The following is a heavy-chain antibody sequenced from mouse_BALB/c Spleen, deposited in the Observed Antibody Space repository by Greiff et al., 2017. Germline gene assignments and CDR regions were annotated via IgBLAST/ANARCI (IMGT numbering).Heavy chain of an antibody. CDR3: ARPDGYYPYYFDY. CDR2: IYPGDGST. J-gene: IGHJ2*01. D-gene: IGHD2-3*01. V-gene: IGHV1S56*01. Sequence: VQLQQSGPELVKPGASVKMSCKASGYTFTSYYIHWVKQRPGQGLEWIGWIYPGDGSTKYNEKFKGKTTLTADKSSSTAYMLLSSLTSEDSAIYFCARPDGYYPYYFDYWGQGTTLTVSS. CDR1: GYTFTSYY.